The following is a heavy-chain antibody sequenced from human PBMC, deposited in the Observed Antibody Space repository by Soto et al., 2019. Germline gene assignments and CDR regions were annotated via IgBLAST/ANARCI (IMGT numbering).Heavy chain of an antibody. Sequence: QVQLVQSGAEVKKPGASVKVSCKASGYTFTSYAMHWVRQAPGQRLEWMGWINAGNGNTKYSQKFQGRVTITRDTSASTAYMELSSLRSEATSVYYCATDWVDNYYYYGMDVWGQGITGTV. CDR1: GYTFTSYA. CDR3: ATDWVDNYYYYGMDV. D-gene: IGHD3-16*01. V-gene: IGHV1-3*01. CDR2: INAGNGNT. J-gene: IGHJ6*02.